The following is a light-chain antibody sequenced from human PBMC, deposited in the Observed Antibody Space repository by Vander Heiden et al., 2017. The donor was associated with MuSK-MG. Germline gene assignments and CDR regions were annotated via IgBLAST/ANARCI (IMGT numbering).Light chain of an antibody. CDR3: QAWDSSTNLV. CDR2: QNR. CDR1: KLGDKY. J-gene: IGLJ2*01. Sequence: YELTQPPSVSVSPGQTASITCSGDKLGDKYASWYQQKPGQSPVLIIYQNRKRPAGIPERFSGSSSGNTATLTISGTQAMEEADYYCQAWDSSTNLVFGGGTKLTVL. V-gene: IGLV3-1*01.